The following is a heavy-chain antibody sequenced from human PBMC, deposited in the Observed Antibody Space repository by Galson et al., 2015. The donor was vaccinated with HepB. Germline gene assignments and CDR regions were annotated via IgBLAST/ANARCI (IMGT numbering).Heavy chain of an antibody. CDR2: IYHSGST. CDR1: GGSISSSNW. V-gene: IGHV4-4*02. Sequence: SETLSLTCAVSGGSISSSNWWSWVRQPPGKGLEWIGEIYHSGSTNYNPSLKSRVTISVDKSKNQFSLKLSSVTAADTAVYYCARSPGGHDDAFDIWGQGTMVTVSS. D-gene: IGHD1-1*01. CDR3: ARSPGGHDDAFDI. J-gene: IGHJ3*02.